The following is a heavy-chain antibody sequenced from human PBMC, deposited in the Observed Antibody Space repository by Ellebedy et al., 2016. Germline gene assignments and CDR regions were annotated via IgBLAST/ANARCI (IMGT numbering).Heavy chain of an antibody. Sequence: SETLSLTCAVYGGSFSGYYWNWIRQPPGKGLEWIGEINHSGSTKYNPSLKSRITISVDTSKDQFSLNLSSVTAADTAVYYCARGGIVVGTAILDYFDYWGQGTLVTVSS. CDR1: GGSFSGYY. V-gene: IGHV4-34*01. CDR2: INHSGST. D-gene: IGHD2-21*02. CDR3: ARGGIVVGTAILDYFDY. J-gene: IGHJ4*02.